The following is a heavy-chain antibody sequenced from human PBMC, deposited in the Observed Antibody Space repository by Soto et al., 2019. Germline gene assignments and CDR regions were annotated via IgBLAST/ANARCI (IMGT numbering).Heavy chain of an antibody. J-gene: IGHJ5*02. Sequence: QVQLVQSGAEVKKPGASVKVSCKASGYTFTGYYMHWVRQAPGQGLEWMGWINPNSGGTNYAQKFQGRVTMTRDTSISTAYMELSRLRSDDTAVYYCARAPIAVAGLTWFDPWGQGTLVTVSS. V-gene: IGHV1-2*02. CDR2: INPNSGGT. CDR3: ARAPIAVAGLTWFDP. CDR1: GYTFTGYY. D-gene: IGHD6-19*01.